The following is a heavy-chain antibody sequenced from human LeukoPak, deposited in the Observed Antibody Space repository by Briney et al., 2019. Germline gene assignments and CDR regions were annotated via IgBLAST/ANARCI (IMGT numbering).Heavy chain of an antibody. Sequence: SVKVSCKTSGGTFNNSAISWVRQAPGQGLEWLGGIMPLFGTAGYAQKFQGRVTITKDESTRTVYLELTSLTSDDTAVYYCARDVHGDYGSGWFDPWGLGTLVSVSS. V-gene: IGHV1-69*05. CDR2: IMPLFGTA. D-gene: IGHD4-17*01. CDR3: ARDVHGDYGSGWFDP. CDR1: GGTFNNSA. J-gene: IGHJ5*02.